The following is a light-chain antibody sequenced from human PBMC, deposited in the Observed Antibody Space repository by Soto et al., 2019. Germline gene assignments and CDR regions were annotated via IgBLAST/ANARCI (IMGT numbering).Light chain of an antibody. CDR1: SGHSDYA. CDR2: VTSDGSH. CDR3: SSYTSSTSYV. J-gene: IGLJ1*01. Sequence: QPVLTQSPSASASPGASVKLTCTLSSGHSDYAIAWHQQQPEKGPRYLMKVTSDGSHTKGDGIPDRFSGSSSGADRYLTISSLRSDDEADYYCSSYTSSTSYVFGTGTKLTV. V-gene: IGLV4-69*01.